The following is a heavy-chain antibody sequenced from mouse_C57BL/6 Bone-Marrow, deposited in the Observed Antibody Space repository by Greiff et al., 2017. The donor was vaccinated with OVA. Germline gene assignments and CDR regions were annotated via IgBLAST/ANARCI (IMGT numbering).Heavy chain of an antibody. CDR3: ASFYDYDGLGYAMDY. Sequence: VQLVESGPGLVQPSQSLSITCTVSGFSLTSYGVHWVRQSPGKGLEWLGVIWRGGSTDYNAAFMSRLSITKDNSKSQVFFKMNSLQADDTAIYYCASFYDYDGLGYAMDYWGQGTSVTVSS. CDR2: IWRGGST. D-gene: IGHD2-4*01. J-gene: IGHJ4*01. CDR1: GFSLTSYG. V-gene: IGHV2-5*01.